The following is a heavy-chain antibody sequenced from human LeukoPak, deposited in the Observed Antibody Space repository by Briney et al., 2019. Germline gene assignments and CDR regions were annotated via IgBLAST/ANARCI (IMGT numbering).Heavy chain of an antibody. J-gene: IGHJ4*02. CDR1: GGTFSSYA. CDR2: IIPIFGTA. CDR3: ARETSSGYYRFFDY. D-gene: IGHD3-22*01. V-gene: IGHV1-69*13. Sequence: SVKVSCKASGGTFSSYAISWVRQAPGQGLEWMGGIIPIFGTANYAQKFQGRVTITADESTSTAYMELSSLRFEDTAVYYCARETSSGYYRFFDYWGQGTLVTVSS.